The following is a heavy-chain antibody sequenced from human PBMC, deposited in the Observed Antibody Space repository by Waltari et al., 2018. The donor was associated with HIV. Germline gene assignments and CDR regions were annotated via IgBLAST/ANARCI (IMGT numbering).Heavy chain of an antibody. D-gene: IGHD6-6*01. Sequence: QVQLVESGGGVVQPGTSLTLSCAVSGFTFSNFAIHWVRQSPGKRLGWLAVCWYDGAEISYADSVKGRFTISKDSSQKTLYLHLTSLRAEDTALYYCARGYSSSRWIPLYHWGRGTLVTVSS. CDR2: CWYDGAEI. V-gene: IGHV3-33*01. J-gene: IGHJ4*02. CDR1: GFTFSNFA. CDR3: ARGYSSSRWIPLYH.